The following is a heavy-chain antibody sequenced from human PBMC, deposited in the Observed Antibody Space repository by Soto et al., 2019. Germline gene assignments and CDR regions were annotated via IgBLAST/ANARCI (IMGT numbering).Heavy chain of an antibody. Sequence: SENLSLTCAVYGGSFSGYYWSWIRQPPGKGLEWIGEINHSGSTNYNPSLKSRVTISVDTSKNQFSLKLRSVTAADTAVYYCARAKGGGREYSGYDSGSRYFDLWGRGTLVTVSS. CDR2: INHSGST. J-gene: IGHJ2*01. D-gene: IGHD5-12*01. V-gene: IGHV4-34*01. CDR3: ARAKGGGREYSGYDSGSRYFDL. CDR1: GGSFSGYY.